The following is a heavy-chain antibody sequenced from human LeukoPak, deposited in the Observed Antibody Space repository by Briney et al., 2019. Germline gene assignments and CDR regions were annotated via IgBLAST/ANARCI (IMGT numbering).Heavy chain of an antibody. J-gene: IGHJ4*02. Sequence: GGSLRLSCAASGFTFSSYGMHWVRQAPGKGLEWVAVIWYDGSSKYYADSVKGRFSISRDNSKNTLCLQMNRLRAEDTAVYYCARDQGSGIAAAGLDFWGQGTLVTVSS. D-gene: IGHD6-13*01. CDR3: ARDQGSGIAAAGLDF. CDR1: GFTFSSYG. CDR2: IWYDGSSK. V-gene: IGHV3-33*01.